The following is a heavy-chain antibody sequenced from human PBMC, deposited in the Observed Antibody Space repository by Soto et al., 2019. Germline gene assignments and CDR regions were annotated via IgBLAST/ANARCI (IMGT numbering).Heavy chain of an antibody. J-gene: IGHJ4*02. CDR2: IWYDGSNK. CDR1: GFTFSSYG. D-gene: IGHD2-2*01. V-gene: IGHV3-33*01. Sequence: QVQLVESGGGVVQPGRSLRLSCAASGFTFSSYGMHWVRQAPGKGLEWVAVIWYDGSNKYYADSVKGRFTISRDNSKNTLYLQTNSLRAEDTAVYYCAREGNQLQDYWGQGTLVTVSS. CDR3: AREGNQLQDY.